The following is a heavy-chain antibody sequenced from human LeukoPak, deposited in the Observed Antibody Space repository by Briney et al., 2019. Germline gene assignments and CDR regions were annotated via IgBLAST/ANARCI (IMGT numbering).Heavy chain of an antibody. CDR3: ARRSGSYGMDV. Sequence: PGGSLRLSCAASGFTFSSYSMTWVRQAPGKGLEWVSSISSSSSYIYYADSVKGRFTISRDNAKNSLYLQMNSLRAEDTAVYYCARRSGSYGMDVWGQGTTVTVSS. J-gene: IGHJ6*02. V-gene: IGHV3-21*01. CDR1: GFTFSSYS. CDR2: ISSSSSYI.